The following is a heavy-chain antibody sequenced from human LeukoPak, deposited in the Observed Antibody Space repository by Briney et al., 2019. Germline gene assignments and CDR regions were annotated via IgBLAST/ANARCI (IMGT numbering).Heavy chain of an antibody. J-gene: IGHJ6*02. CDR1: GLTFRSYA. Sequence: GGSLSLSCAVSGLTFRSYAMMGVPHSPGKGREWVSSIRSWGDNTYYADPEERRLTIPRDISKNTVYLQMNSLRAEHTPIFLFAKDWYVMDVWGRGTTVTVSS. CDR3: AKDWYVMDV. CDR2: IRSWGDNT. V-gene: IGHV3-23*01.